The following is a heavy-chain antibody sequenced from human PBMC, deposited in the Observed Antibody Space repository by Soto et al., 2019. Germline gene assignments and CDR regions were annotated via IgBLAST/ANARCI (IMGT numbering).Heavy chain of an antibody. V-gene: IGHV3-30-3*01. J-gene: IGHJ4*02. Sequence: QVQLVESGGGVVQPGRSLRLSCAASGFTFSSYAMHWVRQAPGKGLEWVAVISYDGSNKYYADSVKGRFTISRDNSKNTLYLQMNSLRAEDTAVYYCARGSHQWTTVTTAFDYWGQGTLVTVSS. CDR3: ARGSHQWTTVTTAFDY. CDR2: ISYDGSNK. D-gene: IGHD4-17*01. CDR1: GFTFSSYA.